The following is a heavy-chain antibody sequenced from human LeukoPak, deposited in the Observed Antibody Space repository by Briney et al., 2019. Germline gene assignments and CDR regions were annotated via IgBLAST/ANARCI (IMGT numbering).Heavy chain of an antibody. CDR2: ISSSGSTI. CDR3: ARALRITIFGVDY. CDR1: GFTFSDYY. V-gene: IGHV3-11*01. J-gene: IGHJ4*02. D-gene: IGHD3-3*01. Sequence: GGSLRLSCAASGFTFSDYYMSWIRQAPGKGLEWVSYISSSGSTIYYADSVKGRFTISRDNAKNSLYLQMNSPRAEDTAVYYCARALRITIFGVDYWGQGTLVTVSS.